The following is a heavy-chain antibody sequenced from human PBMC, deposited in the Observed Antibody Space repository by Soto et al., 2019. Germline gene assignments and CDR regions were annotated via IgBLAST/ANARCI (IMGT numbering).Heavy chain of an antibody. Sequence: LRLSCAASGFTFSSYWMHWVRQAPGKGLVWVSRINSDGSSTSYADSVKGRFTISRDNAKNTLCLQMNSLRAEDTAVYYCARDRITIFGVVIHNRFDPWGQGTLVTVSS. J-gene: IGHJ5*02. CDR3: ARDRITIFGVVIHNRFDP. D-gene: IGHD3-3*01. V-gene: IGHV3-74*01. CDR1: GFTFSSYW. CDR2: INSDGSST.